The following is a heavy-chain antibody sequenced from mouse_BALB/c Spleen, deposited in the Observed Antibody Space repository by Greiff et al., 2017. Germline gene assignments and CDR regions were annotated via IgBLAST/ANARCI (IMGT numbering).Heavy chain of an antibody. V-gene: IGHV5-6-5*01. CDR1: GFTFSSYA. Sequence: EVQLVESGGGLVKPGGSLKLSCAASGFTFSSYAMSWVRQTPEKRLEWVASISSGGSTYYPDLVKGRFTISRDNARNILYLQMSSLRSEDTAMYYCAREGDWFAYWGQGTLVTVSA. CDR2: ISSGGST. J-gene: IGHJ3*01. CDR3: AREGDWFAY.